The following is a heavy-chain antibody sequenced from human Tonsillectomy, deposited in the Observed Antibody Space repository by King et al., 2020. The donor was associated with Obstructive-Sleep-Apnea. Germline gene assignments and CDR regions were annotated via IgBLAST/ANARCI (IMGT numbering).Heavy chain of an antibody. Sequence: QLQESGSGLVKPSQTLSLTCAVSGGSISSGGYSWNWIRQPPGKGLDGIGHTYNSGTPHYNPSLKSRVTISVYRSKNQFSLKLSSVTAADTAVYYCASSLDDYYGFTSLNFDYWGQGTLVTVSS. CDR3: ASSLDDYYGFTSLNFDY. J-gene: IGHJ4*02. CDR1: GGSISSGGYS. CDR2: TYNSGTP. V-gene: IGHV4-30-2*01. D-gene: IGHD3-10*01.